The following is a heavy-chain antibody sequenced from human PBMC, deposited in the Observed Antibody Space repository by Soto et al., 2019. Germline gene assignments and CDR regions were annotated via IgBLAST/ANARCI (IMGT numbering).Heavy chain of an antibody. Sequence: EVQLVESGGGLVKPGGSLRLSCADSGFTFGSHSMFWVRQAPGKGLEWVSSISSDSTYIFYADSVKGRFAISRDNAKNALYLQMDRLRAEDTVVYYCARGGRVVVGAAARPLDYWGQGTLVTVSS. V-gene: IGHV3-21*01. J-gene: IGHJ4*02. D-gene: IGHD2-21*01. CDR3: ARGGRVVVGAAARPLDY. CDR2: ISSDSTYI. CDR1: GFTFGSHS.